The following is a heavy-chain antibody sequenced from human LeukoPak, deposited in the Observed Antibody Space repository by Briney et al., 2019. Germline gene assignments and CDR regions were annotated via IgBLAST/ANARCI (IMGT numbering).Heavy chain of an antibody. V-gene: IGHV3-74*01. J-gene: IGHJ4*02. D-gene: IGHD6-13*01. CDR2: INSDGSST. CDR3: ARVSFGSWYFPLD. Sequence: QPGGSLRLSCAASGFTLSSYWMHWVRQAPGKGLMWVSRINSDGSSTNYADSVKGRFTISRDNAKNTLYLQMNSLGAEDTAVYYCARVSFGSWYFPLDWGQGTLVTVSS. CDR1: GFTLSSYW.